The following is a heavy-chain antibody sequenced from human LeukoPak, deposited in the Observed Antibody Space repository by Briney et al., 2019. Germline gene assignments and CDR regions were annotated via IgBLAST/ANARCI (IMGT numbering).Heavy chain of an antibody. CDR1: GFTFSSVW. CDR3: TTGPDPTFDY. V-gene: IGHV3-15*01. J-gene: IGHJ4*02. CDR2: IKSKAAGGTT. Sequence: PGGSLRLSCAASGFTFSSVWVSWVRQAPGKGLEWVGRIKSKAAGGTTDYAAPVKGRFTISRDDLKNTLYLQTNSLKTEDTAIYYCTTGPDPTFDYWGRGTLVTVSS.